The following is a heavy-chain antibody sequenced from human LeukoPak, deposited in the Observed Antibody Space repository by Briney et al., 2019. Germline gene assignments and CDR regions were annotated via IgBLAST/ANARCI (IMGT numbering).Heavy chain of an antibody. CDR2: IYYSGST. CDR1: GGTISSYY. V-gene: IGHV4-59*12. D-gene: IGHD5-18*01. CDR3: GRDYQGGYGDKTVDY. Sequence: SETLSLTCTVSGGTISSYYWSWIRQPPGQGLEWIGSIYYSGSTYYNPSLRSRVTISVDTSKNQFSLQLSPVTAAATAVYYCGRDYQGGYGDKTVDYWGQGSLVSVCS. J-gene: IGHJ4*02.